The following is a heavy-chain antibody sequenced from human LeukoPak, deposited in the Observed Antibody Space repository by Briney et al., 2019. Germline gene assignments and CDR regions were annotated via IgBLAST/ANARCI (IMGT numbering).Heavy chain of an antibody. Sequence: PSETLSLTCSVSGGSISSSGYYWGWIRQPPGKGLEWIGRIYGRASTSYNPSLMNRVTMSVDTSKNHFSLQLTSVTAADTAVYCCARYDSRGSASTKFDYWGPGIQVTVSS. CDR1: GGSISSSGYY. CDR2: IYGRAST. CDR3: ARYDSRGSASTKFDY. D-gene: IGHD3-3*01. V-gene: IGHV4-39*02. J-gene: IGHJ4*02.